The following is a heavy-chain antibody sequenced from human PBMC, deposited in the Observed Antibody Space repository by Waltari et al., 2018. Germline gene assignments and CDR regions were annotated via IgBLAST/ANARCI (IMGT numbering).Heavy chain of an antibody. CDR3: ARGYGSGSYYKGTRYYFDY. V-gene: IGHV4-39*01. Sequence: QLQLQESGPGLVKPSETLSLTCTVSGGSISSSSYYWGWIRQPPGKGLEWIGSIYYSGRTYYNPSLKSRVTISVDTSKNQFSLKLSSVTAADTAVYYCARGYGSGSYYKGTRYYFDYWGQGTLVTVSS. CDR2: IYYSGRT. D-gene: IGHD3-10*01. CDR1: GGSISSSSYY. J-gene: IGHJ4*02.